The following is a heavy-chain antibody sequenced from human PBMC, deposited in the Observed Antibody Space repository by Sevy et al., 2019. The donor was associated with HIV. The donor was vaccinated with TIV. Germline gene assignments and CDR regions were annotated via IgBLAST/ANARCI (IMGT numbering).Heavy chain of an antibody. J-gene: IGHJ6*02. V-gene: IGHV3-11*01. D-gene: IGHD6-13*01. CDR1: GFTFSDYY. CDR3: ARGGIAAADPTYYYYYGMDV. CDR2: ISSSGSTI. Sequence: GGSLRLSCAASGFTFSDYYMSWIRQAPGKGLEWVSYISSSGSTIYYADSVKGRFTISRDNAKNSLYLQMNSLRAEATAVYYCARGGIAAADPTYYYYYGMDVWGQGTTVTVSS.